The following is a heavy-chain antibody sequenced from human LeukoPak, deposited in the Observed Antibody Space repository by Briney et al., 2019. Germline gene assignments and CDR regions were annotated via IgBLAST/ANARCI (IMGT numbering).Heavy chain of an antibody. CDR2: IDPSDSYT. Sequence: GESLKISCKGSGYIFTSYWISWVRQMPGKGLEWMGRIDPSDSYTNYSPSFQGHVTISADKSISTAYLQWSSLKASDTAMYYCARSGGGYTPSGDYWGQGTLVTVSS. CDR1: GYIFTSYW. D-gene: IGHD3-22*01. V-gene: IGHV5-10-1*01. CDR3: ARSGGGYTPSGDY. J-gene: IGHJ4*02.